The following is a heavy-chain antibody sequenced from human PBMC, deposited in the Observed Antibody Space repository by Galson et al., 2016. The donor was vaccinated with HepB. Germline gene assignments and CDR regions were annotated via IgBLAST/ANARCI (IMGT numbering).Heavy chain of an antibody. Sequence: SLRLSCAASGFTFSTYSMNWVRQAPGKGLEWISYINSRSSTTYYADSVKGRFTISRDNARNSLYLQMGSLRVEDTAVYYCTSLTAATHNWAGSWGQGTLVTVSS. CDR1: GFTFSTYS. CDR2: INSRSSTT. V-gene: IGHV3-48*04. J-gene: IGHJ5*01. D-gene: IGHD6-13*01. CDR3: TSLTAATHNWAGS.